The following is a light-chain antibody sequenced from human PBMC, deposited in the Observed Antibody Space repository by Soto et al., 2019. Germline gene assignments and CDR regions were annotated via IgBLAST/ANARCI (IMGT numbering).Light chain of an antibody. V-gene: IGKV3-15*01. CDR3: QQYNNWPPIT. Sequence: VMTQSPATLAFSPIKRAPLSCSSSHSVSIKLAWYQQKPGQAPRLLIYDTSTRATGIPARFSGSGSGTEFTLTISSLQSEDFAVYYCQQYNNWPPITFGQGTRLEI. CDR2: DTS. CDR1: HSVSIK. J-gene: IGKJ5*01.